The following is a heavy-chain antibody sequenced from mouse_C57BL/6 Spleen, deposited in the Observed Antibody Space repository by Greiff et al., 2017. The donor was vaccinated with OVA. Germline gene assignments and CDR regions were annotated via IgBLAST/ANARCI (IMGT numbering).Heavy chain of an antibody. CDR3: ARASYGAMDY. J-gene: IGHJ4*01. CDR1: GFTFSDFY. Sequence: DVKLVESGGGLVQSGRSLRLSCATSGFTFSDFYMEWVRQAPGKGLEWIAASRNKANDYTTEYSASVKGRFIVSRDTSQSILYLQMNALRAEDTAIYYCARASYGAMDYWGQGTSVTVSS. CDR2: SRNKANDYTT. V-gene: IGHV7-1*01. D-gene: IGHD1-1*01.